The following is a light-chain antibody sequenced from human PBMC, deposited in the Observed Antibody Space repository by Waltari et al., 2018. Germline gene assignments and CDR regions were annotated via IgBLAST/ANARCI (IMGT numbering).Light chain of an antibody. CDR1: SGFNVATYR. J-gene: IGLJ3*02. CDR3: MIWDSTTWV. V-gene: IGLV5-45*03. CDR2: YRTESDK. Sequence: QGVLTQPSSLSASPGASASLTCTLRSGFNVATYRMYWYQQKPGSPPQYLLRYRTESDKDQAPVVPSRFSGSKDASANAGILLISGLQSEDEAEYYCMIWDSTTWVFGGGTKLTVL.